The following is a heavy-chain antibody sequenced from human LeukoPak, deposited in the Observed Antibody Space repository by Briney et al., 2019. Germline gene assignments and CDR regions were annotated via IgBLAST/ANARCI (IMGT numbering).Heavy chain of an antibody. CDR3: ESFGIVGATSDY. CDR1: LGTLSSYA. Sequence: SVKVSCKASLGTLSSYAISWVRQAPGQGLEWMGRIIPNLGIANYAQKLQGRVTITADESTRTAYMELGSLRSEDMAVYYCESFGIVGATSDYWGKGTLVTVFS. J-gene: IGHJ4*02. V-gene: IGHV1-69*04. D-gene: IGHD1-26*01. CDR2: IIPNLGIA.